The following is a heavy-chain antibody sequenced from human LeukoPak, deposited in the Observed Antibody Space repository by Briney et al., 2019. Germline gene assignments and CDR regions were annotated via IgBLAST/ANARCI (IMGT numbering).Heavy chain of an antibody. Sequence: PGGSLRLSCAVSGVTFSKYAMSWFRQAPGKGLEWVSGISNSGASSYYANYVKGRFTISRGNSKNTLYLQMNSLSADGTAVYYCAKLLGTIYPLWGMDVWGPGTTVTVSS. D-gene: IGHD2-15*01. J-gene: IGHJ6*02. V-gene: IGHV3-23*01. CDR1: GVTFSKYA. CDR3: AKLLGTIYPLWGMDV. CDR2: ISNSGASS.